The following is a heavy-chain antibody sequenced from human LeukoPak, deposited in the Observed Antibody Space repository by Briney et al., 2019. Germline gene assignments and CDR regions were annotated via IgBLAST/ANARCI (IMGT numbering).Heavy chain of an antibody. D-gene: IGHD2-2*02. J-gene: IGHJ6*03. CDR1: GYSISSGYY. V-gene: IGHV4-38-2*01. CDR2: IYHSGST. CDR3: ARLGYCSSTSCYSSMEYYYYMDV. Sequence: PSETLSLTCAVSGYSISSGYYWGWIRQPPGKGLEWIGSIYHSGSTYYNPSLKSRVTISVDTSKNQFSLKLSSVTAADTAVYYCARLGYCSSTSCYSSMEYYYYMDVWGKGTTVTVSS.